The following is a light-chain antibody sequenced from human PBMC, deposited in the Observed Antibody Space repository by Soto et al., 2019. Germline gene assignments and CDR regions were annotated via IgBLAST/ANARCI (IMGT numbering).Light chain of an antibody. J-gene: IGLJ1*01. Sequence: QSALTQPASVSGSPGQSITISCTGTSSDVGGYKFVSWYQHHPGKAPKLMIYEVSNRPSGVSSRFSGSKSGNTASLTISGLQAEDEADYYCGSYTGSIYVFGPGTKLTVL. CDR3: GSYTGSIYV. V-gene: IGLV2-14*01. CDR2: EVS. CDR1: SSDVGGYKF.